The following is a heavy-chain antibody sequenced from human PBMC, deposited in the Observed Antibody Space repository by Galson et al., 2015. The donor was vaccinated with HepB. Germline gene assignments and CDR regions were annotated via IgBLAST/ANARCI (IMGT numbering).Heavy chain of an antibody. CDR1: GGTFNSYA. D-gene: IGHD4-11*01. CDR3: ATDPQYYFDY. CDR2: IVPILASP. J-gene: IGHJ4*02. Sequence: SVKVSCKASGGTFNSYAFSWVRQAPGQGLEWMGGIVPILASPTCAQRFQGRVTITADESTSTAYMELSSLRSEDTAVYYCATDPQYYFDYWGQGTLVTVSS. V-gene: IGHV1-69*13.